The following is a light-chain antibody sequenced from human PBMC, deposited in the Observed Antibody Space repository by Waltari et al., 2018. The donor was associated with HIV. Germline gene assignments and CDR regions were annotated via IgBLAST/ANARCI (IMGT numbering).Light chain of an antibody. J-gene: IGKJ5*01. CDR1: RSVPDDDGNTY. CDR2: KVS. V-gene: IGKV2-30*01. Sequence: DFVMTRSPLSLYVTLRHPASISCRSSRSVPDDDGNTYLTWFHERPGQPPRRLIYKVSRRDSGVPDRVSGSGSDTDFALKITRVEAEDVGVYYCMQGASWLTFGQGTRLEIK. CDR3: MQGASWLT.